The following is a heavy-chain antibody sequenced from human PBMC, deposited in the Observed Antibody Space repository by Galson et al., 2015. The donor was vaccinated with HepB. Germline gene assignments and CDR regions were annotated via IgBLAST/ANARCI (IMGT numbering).Heavy chain of an antibody. CDR1: GFTFDSHN. CDR2: ITSSSTYM. CDR3: AKALTQWLRPIRFDP. J-gene: IGHJ5*02. V-gene: IGHV3-21*04. Sequence: SLRLSCAASGFTFDSHNMHWVRQAPGKGLEWVSSITSSSTYMFYADSVKGRSTISRDNAKSSLYLHIDNLRAEDTAVYYCAKALTQWLRPIRFDPWGQGTLVTVSS. D-gene: IGHD6-19*01.